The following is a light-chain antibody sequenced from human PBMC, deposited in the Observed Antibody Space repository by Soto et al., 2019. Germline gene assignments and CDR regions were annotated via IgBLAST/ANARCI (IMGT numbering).Light chain of an antibody. Sequence: DIQMTQSPSSVSASIGDRVTITCRASQRGGGWLVWYQQKPGIAPKALIYGTTLLQSGVPSRFSGSSSRTEFTLTITTLQTEDFATKSCPQARSIPPERDFGGGTKVEMK. CDR3: PQARSIPPERD. J-gene: IGKJ4*01. CDR1: QRGGGW. CDR2: GTT. V-gene: IGKV1-12*01.